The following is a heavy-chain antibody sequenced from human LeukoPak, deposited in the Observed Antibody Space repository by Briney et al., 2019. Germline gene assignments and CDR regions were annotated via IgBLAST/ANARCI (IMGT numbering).Heavy chain of an antibody. CDR3: ARAAITMVRGANWFDP. D-gene: IGHD3-10*01. CDR1: GYTFTDYY. J-gene: IGHJ5*02. Sequence: ASVKVSCKASGYTFTDYYIHWVRQAPGQGLEWMGWINPNSGGTNYAQKFQGRVTMTRDTSISTVNMELSGLRSDDTAVYYCARAAITMVRGANWFDPWGQGTLVTVSS. V-gene: IGHV1-2*02. CDR2: INPNSGGT.